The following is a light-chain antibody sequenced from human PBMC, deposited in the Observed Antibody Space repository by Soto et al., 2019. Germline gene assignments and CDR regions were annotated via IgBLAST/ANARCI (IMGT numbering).Light chain of an antibody. CDR1: QGISSY. V-gene: IGKV1-9*01. Sequence: IQLTQSPSSLSASVGDRVTITCRASQGISSYLAWYQQKPGKAPKLLIYAASTLLSGVPSRFSGGGSGTDFNLTISSLQPEDFASYYCQQLNSYPWTFGQGTKVDIK. J-gene: IGKJ1*01. CDR3: QQLNSYPWT. CDR2: AAS.